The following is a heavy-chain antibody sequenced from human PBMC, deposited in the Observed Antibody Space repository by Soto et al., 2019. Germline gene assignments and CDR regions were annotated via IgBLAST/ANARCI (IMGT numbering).Heavy chain of an antibody. D-gene: IGHD3-10*01. CDR1: GYTFTSYS. CDR2: INPSGGST. V-gene: IGHV1-46*03. J-gene: IGHJ4*02. Sequence: ASVKVSCKASGYTFTSYSIHWVRQAPGQGLEWMGIINPSGGSTTYAQKFQGRVTMTRDTSTSTVYMELSSLRSEDTAVYYCAREDTYDITVDYWGQGTLVTVSS. CDR3: AREDTYDITVDY.